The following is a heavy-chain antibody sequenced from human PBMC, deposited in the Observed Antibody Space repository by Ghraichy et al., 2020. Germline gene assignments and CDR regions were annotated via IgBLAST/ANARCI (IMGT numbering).Heavy chain of an antibody. CDR2: ISGSGGST. D-gene: IGHD5-18*01. J-gene: IGHJ5*02. V-gene: IGHV3-23*01. CDR3: AKVGGYSYGTLGWFDP. CDR1: GFTFSSYA. Sequence: GGSLRLSCGASGFTFSSYAMSWVRQAPGKGLEWVSAISGSGGSTYYADSVKGRFTISRDNSKNTLYLQMNSLRAEDTAVYYCAKVGGYSYGTLGWFDPWGQGTLVTVSS.